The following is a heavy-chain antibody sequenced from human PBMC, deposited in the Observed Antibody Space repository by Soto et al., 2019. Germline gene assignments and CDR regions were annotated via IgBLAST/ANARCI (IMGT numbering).Heavy chain of an antibody. CDR1: GFTFSSYG. CDR2: IWYDGSNK. Sequence: QVQLVQSGGGVVQPGRSQRLSCAASGFTFSSYGMHWVRQAPGKGLEWVAGIWYDGSNKYYADSVKGRFTISRDNSKNTVYLQLDSLRVEDTAVYYCARAGGSGLGYFYLWGRGHLVTVSS. CDR3: ARAGGSGLGYFYL. D-gene: IGHD3-10*01. V-gene: IGHV3-33*01. J-gene: IGHJ2*01.